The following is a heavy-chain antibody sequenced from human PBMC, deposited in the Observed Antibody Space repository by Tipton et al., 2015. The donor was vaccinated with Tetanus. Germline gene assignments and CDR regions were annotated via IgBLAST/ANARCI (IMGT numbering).Heavy chain of an antibody. Sequence: SLRLSCAGSGFSFRDFGMNWVRQAPGKGLEWVSYISYSSTSIYYADSVEGRFVVSRDNAKNSLYLQMNTLRDDDTAVYYCARRGEARANWFDSWGQGTLVTVSS. V-gene: IGHV3-48*02. D-gene: IGHD2-21*01. CDR3: ARRGEARANWFDS. CDR2: ISYSSTSI. CDR1: GFSFRDFG. J-gene: IGHJ5*01.